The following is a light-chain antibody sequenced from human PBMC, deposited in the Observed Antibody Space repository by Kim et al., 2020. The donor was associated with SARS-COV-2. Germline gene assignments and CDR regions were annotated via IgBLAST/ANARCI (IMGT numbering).Light chain of an antibody. CDR1: KLGDKY. V-gene: IGLV3-1*01. CDR2: QDN. Sequence: VSPGQTASITCSGDKLGDKYACWYQQKPGQSPVLVIYQDNKRPSGIPERFSGSNSGNTATLTISGTQAMDEADYYCQAWDSSTGVFGTGTKVTIL. J-gene: IGLJ1*01. CDR3: QAWDSSTGV.